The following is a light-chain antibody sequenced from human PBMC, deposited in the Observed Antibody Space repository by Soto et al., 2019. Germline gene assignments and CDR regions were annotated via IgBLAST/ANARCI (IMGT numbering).Light chain of an antibody. CDR2: WAS. CDR3: QQYYSTPVT. J-gene: IGKJ2*01. CDR1: QSVLYSTTNKKN. Sequence: DIVMTQSPDSLAVSLGERATINCKSSQSVLYSTTNKKNLAWYQQKPGQPPKLLIYWASTRQSGVPDRFSGSGSGTDFTLTISDLQAEDVAVYYCQQYYSTPVTFGQGTKLEIK. V-gene: IGKV4-1*01.